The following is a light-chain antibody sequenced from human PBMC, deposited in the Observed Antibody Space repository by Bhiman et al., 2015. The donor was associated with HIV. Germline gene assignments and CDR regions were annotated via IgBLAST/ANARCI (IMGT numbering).Light chain of an antibody. CDR1: SSNIGSNT. V-gene: IGLV6-57*01. Sequence: LTQPPSASGTPGQRVTISCSGSSSNIGSNTVNWYQQRPGSSPTIVIFQNDERPFGVPDRFSGSVDSSSNSASLTISGLTTEDEADYYCQSSDVSVHVVFGGGTKLTVL. CDR3: QSSDVSVHVV. J-gene: IGLJ2*01. CDR2: QND.